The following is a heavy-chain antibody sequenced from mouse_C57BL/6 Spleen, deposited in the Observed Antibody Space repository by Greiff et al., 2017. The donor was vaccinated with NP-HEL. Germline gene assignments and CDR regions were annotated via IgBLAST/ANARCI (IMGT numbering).Heavy chain of an antibody. D-gene: IGHD1-1*01. Sequence: EVKLVESGGGLVKPGGSLKLSCAASGFTFSSSTMSWVRQTPEKRLEWVATISGGGGNTYYPDSVKGRFTISRDNAKNTLYLQMSSLRSEDTALYYGARRYYYGGGYYFDYWGQGTTLTVSS. CDR1: GFTFSSST. CDR3: ARRYYYGGGYYFDY. J-gene: IGHJ2*01. V-gene: IGHV5-9*01. CDR2: ISGGGGNT.